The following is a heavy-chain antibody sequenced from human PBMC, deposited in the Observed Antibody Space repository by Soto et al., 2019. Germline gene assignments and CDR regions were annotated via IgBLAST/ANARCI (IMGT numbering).Heavy chain of an antibody. V-gene: IGHV3-23*01. CDR3: ADDFWSGYYGMDV. CDR2: ISGSGGST. CDR1: GFTFSSYA. Sequence: GGSLRLSCAASGFTFSSYAMSWVRQAPGKGLEWVSAISGSGGSTYYADSVKGRFTISRDNSKNTLYLQMNSLRAEDTAVYYCADDFWSGYYGMDVWGQGTTVTVSS. J-gene: IGHJ6*02. D-gene: IGHD3-3*01.